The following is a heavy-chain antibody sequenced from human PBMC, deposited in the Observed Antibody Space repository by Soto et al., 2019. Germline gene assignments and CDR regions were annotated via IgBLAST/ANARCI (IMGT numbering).Heavy chain of an antibody. J-gene: IGHJ6*02. V-gene: IGHV2-5*02. CDR3: VQTRCGGDCLQSYTSHAYYGLDV. D-gene: IGHD2-21*02. Sequence: QITLKESGPTLVKPTQTLTLTCTFSGLSLSTIGEGVGWIRQPPGKALEWLALVYWDDDKRYSPSLKSRLTNTKDTSVNQVALTMTNMGPVDTATYYCVQTRCGGDCLQSYTSHAYYGLDVWGQGTTVTVSS. CDR1: GLSLSTIGEG. CDR2: VYWDDDK.